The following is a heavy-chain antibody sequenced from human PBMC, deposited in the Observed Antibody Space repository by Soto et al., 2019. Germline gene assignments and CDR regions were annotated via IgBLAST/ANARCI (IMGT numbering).Heavy chain of an antibody. CDR1: GYTFTSYG. CDR2: ISAYNGNT. D-gene: IGHD3-10*01. Sequence: QVQLVQSGAEVKKPGASVKVSCKASGYTFTSYGISWVRQAPGQGLEWMGWISAYNGNTNYAQKLQGRVTMTTDTSTSTADMELRSLRSDDTAVYYCARDIGGDTMVRGVITDSFFDYWGQGTLVTVSS. J-gene: IGHJ4*02. CDR3: ARDIGGDTMVRGVITDSFFDY. V-gene: IGHV1-18*01.